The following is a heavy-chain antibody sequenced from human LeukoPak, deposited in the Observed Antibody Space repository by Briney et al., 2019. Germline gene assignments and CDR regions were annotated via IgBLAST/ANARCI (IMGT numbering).Heavy chain of an antibody. CDR2: INPNSGGT. CDR3: ARDPLVAIFGVVTTYMDV. V-gene: IGHV1-2*02. D-gene: IGHD3-3*01. Sequence: ASVKVSCKASGYTFTGYYMHWVRQAPGQGLEWMGWINPNSGGTNYAQKFQGRVTMTRDTSISTAYMELSRLRSDDTAVYYCARDPLVAIFGVVTTYMDVWGKGTTVTVSS. CDR1: GYTFTGYY. J-gene: IGHJ6*03.